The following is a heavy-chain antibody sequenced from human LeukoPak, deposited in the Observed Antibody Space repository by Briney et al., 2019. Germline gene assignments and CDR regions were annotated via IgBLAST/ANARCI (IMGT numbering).Heavy chain of an antibody. J-gene: IGHJ3*02. CDR2: IYYTGST. D-gene: IGHD2-21*02. CDR1: GGSVSSHY. CDR3: ARRVVVVTANDKSDAFDM. V-gene: IGHV4-59*02. Sequence: SETLSLTCTVSGGSVSSHYWNWIRQPPGEGLEWIGYIYYTGSTNYNPSLKSRVTISLDTSKNQFSPKLRSVTAADTAVYYCARRVVVVTANDKSDAFDMWGQGTVVTVSS.